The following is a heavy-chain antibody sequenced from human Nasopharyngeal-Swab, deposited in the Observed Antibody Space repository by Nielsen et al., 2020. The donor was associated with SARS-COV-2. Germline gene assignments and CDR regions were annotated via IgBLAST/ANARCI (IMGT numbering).Heavy chain of an antibody. V-gene: IGHV3-53*05. J-gene: IGHJ4*02. CDR2: IYSGGST. CDR3: ARVGRGLLWFGELPLDY. Sequence: GESLKISCAASGFTVSSNYMSWVRQAPGKGLEWVSVIYSGGSTYYADSVKGRFTISRDNTKNTLYLQMNSLRAEDTAVYYCARVGRGLLWFGELPLDYWGQGTPVTVSS. D-gene: IGHD3-10*01. CDR1: GFTVSSNY.